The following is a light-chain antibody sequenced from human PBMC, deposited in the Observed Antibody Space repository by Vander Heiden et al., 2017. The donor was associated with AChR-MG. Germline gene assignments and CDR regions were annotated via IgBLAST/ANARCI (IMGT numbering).Light chain of an antibody. J-gene: IGKJ3*01. CDR1: QSVSSSY. Sequence: ELVLTPSPGTLSLSPGERATLSCRASQSVSSSYLAWYQQKPGQAPRLLIYGASSRATGIPDRFSGSGSGTDFTLTISRLEPEDFAVYYCQQYGSSPGFTFGPGTKVDIK. V-gene: IGKV3-20*01. CDR2: GAS. CDR3: QQYGSSPGFT.